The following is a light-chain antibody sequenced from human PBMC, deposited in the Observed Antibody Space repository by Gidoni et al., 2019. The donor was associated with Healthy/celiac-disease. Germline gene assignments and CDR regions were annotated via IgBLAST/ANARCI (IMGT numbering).Light chain of an antibody. CDR1: QSVSSSY. CDR2: GAS. J-gene: IGKJ4*01. V-gene: IGKV3-20*01. CDR3: QQYGSSPPVT. Sequence: DSVLTKSAGTLSLSPGERATRSCSASQSVSSSYLAWYQQKPGQAPRLRIYGASRRATGIPDRFSGSGSGTDFTLTISRLEPEYFAVYYCQQYGSSPPVTFGGGTKVEIK.